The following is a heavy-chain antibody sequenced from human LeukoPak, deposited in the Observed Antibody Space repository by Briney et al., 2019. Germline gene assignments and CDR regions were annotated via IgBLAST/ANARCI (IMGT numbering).Heavy chain of an antibody. J-gene: IGHJ4*02. D-gene: IGHD6-6*01. CDR1: GYTFTSYA. Sequence: ASVKVSCKASGYTFTSYAMHWVRQAPGQRLEWMGWINAGNGNTKYSQKFQGRVTITRDTSASTPYMELSSLRSEDTAVYYCARESGYSSSSEYWGQGTLVTVSS. V-gene: IGHV1-3*01. CDR2: INAGNGNT. CDR3: ARESGYSSSSEY.